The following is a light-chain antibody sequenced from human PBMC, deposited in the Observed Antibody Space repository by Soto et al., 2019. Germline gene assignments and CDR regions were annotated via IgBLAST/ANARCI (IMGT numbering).Light chain of an antibody. CDR3: QQYNNYPRT. V-gene: IGKV1-5*01. J-gene: IGKJ1*01. CDR2: DVY. CDR1: QSISSW. Sequence: DIQMTQSPSTLSASVGDRVTITCRASQSISSWLAWYQQKPGKAPKVLIYDVYNLERGVPSRFSGSGSGTEFTLTISSLQPDDFATYYCQQYNNYPRTFGQGTKVEIK.